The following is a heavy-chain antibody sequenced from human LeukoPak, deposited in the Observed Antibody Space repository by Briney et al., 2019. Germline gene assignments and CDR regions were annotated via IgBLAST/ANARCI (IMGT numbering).Heavy chain of an antibody. Sequence: GGSLRLSCAASGFTFSSYSMNWVRQAPGKGLEWVSSISSSSSFIYYADSVKGRFTISRDNAKNSLYLQMNSLRAEDTAVYYCARVPSHDYGEWGQGTLVTVSS. CDR2: ISSSSSFI. CDR3: ARVPSHDYGE. V-gene: IGHV3-21*01. J-gene: IGHJ4*02. CDR1: GFTFSSYS. D-gene: IGHD4-17*01.